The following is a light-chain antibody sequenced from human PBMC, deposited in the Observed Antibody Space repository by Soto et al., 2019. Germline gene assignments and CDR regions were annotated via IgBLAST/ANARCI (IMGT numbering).Light chain of an antibody. Sequence: QSALTQPRSVSGSPGQSVTISCTGTSSDVGGYNYVSWYQQHPGKAPKLMIYDVTSRPSGVSDRFSASKSGNTASLTISGLQAEDEADYYCSSYTSRTTRVFGGGTKVTVL. CDR3: SSYTSRTTRV. V-gene: IGLV2-11*01. CDR1: SSDVGGYNY. CDR2: DVT. J-gene: IGLJ3*02.